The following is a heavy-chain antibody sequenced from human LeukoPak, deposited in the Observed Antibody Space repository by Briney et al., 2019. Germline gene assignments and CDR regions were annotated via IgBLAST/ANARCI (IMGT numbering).Heavy chain of an antibody. Sequence: GGSLRLSCVASGFTFSNVWMSWVRQAPGKGLEWVGRVKSQTDGGTTDYAAPVKGRFTISGDDSKTTLYLQMNSLKTEDTAVYYCTTDFSGTYYTPLDFWGQGTRVTVSS. CDR3: TTDFSGTYYTPLDF. V-gene: IGHV3-15*01. CDR2: VKSQTDGGTT. J-gene: IGHJ4*02. CDR1: GFTFSNVW. D-gene: IGHD3-10*01.